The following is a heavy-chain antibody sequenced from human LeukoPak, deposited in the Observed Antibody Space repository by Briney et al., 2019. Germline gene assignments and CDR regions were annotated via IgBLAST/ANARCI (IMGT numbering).Heavy chain of an antibody. CDR2: IYYSGST. CDR3: ARQITVFGVLTPREFDY. V-gene: IGHV4-59*08. Sequence: SETLSLTCTVSGGSISSYYWSWIRQPPGKGLEWIGYIYYSGSTNYNPSLKSRVTISVDTSKNQFSLKLSSVTAADTAMYYCARQITVFGVLTPREFDYWGQGSLVTVSS. J-gene: IGHJ4*02. CDR1: GGSISSYY. D-gene: IGHD3-3*01.